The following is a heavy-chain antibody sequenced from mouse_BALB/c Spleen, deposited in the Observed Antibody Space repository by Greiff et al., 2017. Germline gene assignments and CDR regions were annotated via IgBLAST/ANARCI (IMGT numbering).Heavy chain of an antibody. CDR2: ISYSGST. V-gene: IGHV3-2*02. J-gene: IGHJ2*01. D-gene: IGHD2-1*01. CDR1: GYSITSDYA. Sequence: EVKVEESGPGLVKPSQSLSLTCTVTGYSITSDYAWNWIRQFPGNKLEWMGYISYSGSTSYNPSLKSRISITRDTSKNQFFLQLNSVTTEDTATYYCARGGNYVFDYWGQGTTLTVSS. CDR3: ARGGNYVFDY.